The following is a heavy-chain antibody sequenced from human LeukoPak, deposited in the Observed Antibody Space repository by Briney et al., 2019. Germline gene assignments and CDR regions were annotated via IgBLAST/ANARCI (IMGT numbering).Heavy chain of an antibody. D-gene: IGHD2-15*01. CDR2: INTDGSST. J-gene: IGHJ4*02. CDR3: ARLRSGGCGDY. Sequence: GGSLRLSCAASGFTFSGFWMHWVRQAPGKGLVWVSRINTDGSSTSYADSVKGRFTISRDNAKNTLYLQMNSLRAEDTALYYCARLRSGGCGDYWGQGALVTVSS. CDR1: GFTFSGFW. V-gene: IGHV3-74*01.